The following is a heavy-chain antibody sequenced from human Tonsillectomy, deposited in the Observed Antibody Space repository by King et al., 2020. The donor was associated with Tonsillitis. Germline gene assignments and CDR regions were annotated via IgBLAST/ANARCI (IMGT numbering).Heavy chain of an antibody. J-gene: IGHJ1*01. D-gene: IGHD5-12*01. V-gene: IGHV3-7*01. CDR2: INQDGSEK. CDR3: ARPEYSGYEGEH. CDR1: GFTFSSYW. Sequence: VQLVESGGGLVQPGGSLRLSCAASGFTFSSYWMSWVRQAPGKGLEWVANINQDGSEKYYVDSVKGRFTISRDYAKNSLYLQMNSLRDEDTAVYYCARPEYSGYEGEHWGQGTLVTVSS.